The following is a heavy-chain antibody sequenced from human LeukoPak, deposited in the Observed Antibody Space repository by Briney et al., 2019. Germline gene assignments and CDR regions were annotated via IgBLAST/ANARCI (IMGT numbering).Heavy chain of an antibody. V-gene: IGHV3-30*14. CDR1: GFTFSTYP. J-gene: IGHJ4*02. Sequence: GGSLRLSCEASGFTFSTYPMHWVRQAPDKGLEWVAMISHHGSNEYYADSVKGRFTISRDNSKNTLYLQMNNPRVEDTAIYYCARVYDTTGYYHYFDSWDQGTLVTVSS. CDR3: ARVYDTTGYYHYFDS. CDR2: ISHHGSNE. D-gene: IGHD3-22*01.